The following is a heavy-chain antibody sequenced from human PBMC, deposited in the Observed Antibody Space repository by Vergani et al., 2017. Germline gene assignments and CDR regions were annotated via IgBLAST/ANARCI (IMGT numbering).Heavy chain of an antibody. CDR3: ARDSLHARVPAATFDY. D-gene: IGHD2-2*01. Sequence: QVQLQESGPGLVKPSETLSLTCTVSGGSISSYYWSWIRQPAGKGLEWIGRIYTSGSTNYNPSLKSRVTMSVDTSKNQFSLKLSSVTAADPAVYYCARDSLHARVPAATFDYWGQGTLVTVSS. J-gene: IGHJ4*02. CDR1: GGSISSYY. V-gene: IGHV4-4*07. CDR2: IYTSGST.